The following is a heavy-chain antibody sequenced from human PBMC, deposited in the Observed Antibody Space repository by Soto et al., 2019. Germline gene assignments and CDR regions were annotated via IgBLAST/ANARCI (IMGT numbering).Heavy chain of an antibody. D-gene: IGHD2-2*01. CDR3: ARVYCSTTTCHVQAFDS. J-gene: IGHJ4*02. Sequence: EVQLVESGGCLAQPGGSVRLSCAASGFTFSSYEMNWVRQAPGRTLEWVSYISSAGDSSYYADSVKGRFTISRDNAKNSLYLQMNSLRVEDTAVYYCARVYCSTTTCHVQAFDSWGQGTLVTVSS. V-gene: IGHV3-48*03. CDR2: ISSAGDSS. CDR1: GFTFSSYE.